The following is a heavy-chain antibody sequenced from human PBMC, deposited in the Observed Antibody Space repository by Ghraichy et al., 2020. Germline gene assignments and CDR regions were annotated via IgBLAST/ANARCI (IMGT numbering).Heavy chain of an antibody. D-gene: IGHD6-19*01. CDR1: GFSFSNYW. V-gene: IGHV3-7*03. Sequence: GGSLRLSCAASGFSFSNYWITWVRQAPGKGLEWVGNVKEDGSEKYYVGSVSGRFTISRDNAKNSLYLQMHSLRAEDTAVYYCVRGSGWYDYWGQGTLVTVSS. CDR3: VRGSGWYDY. J-gene: IGHJ4*02. CDR2: VKEDGSEK.